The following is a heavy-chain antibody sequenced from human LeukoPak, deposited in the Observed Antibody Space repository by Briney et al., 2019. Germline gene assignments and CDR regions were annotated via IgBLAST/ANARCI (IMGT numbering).Heavy chain of an antibody. V-gene: IGHV3-48*02. J-gene: IGHJ4*02. CDR2: IDGSGDTI. Sequence: GGSLRLSCAASGFTFSSYSMSWVRQAPGKGLEWVSYIDGSGDTIYYADSVKGRFTISRDNAKNSLDLQMNSLRDEDTAVYYCSRRFDCWGQGTLVTVSS. CDR3: SRRFDC. CDR1: GFTFSSYS.